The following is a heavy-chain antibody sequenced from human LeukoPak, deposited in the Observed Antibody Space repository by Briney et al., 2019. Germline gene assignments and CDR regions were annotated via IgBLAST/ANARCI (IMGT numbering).Heavy chain of an antibody. Sequence: GGSLRLSCAASGFTVSTNYMNWVRQAPGKGLEWVSILYSGSDTYYADSVKGRFTISRDSSKDILSLQMNNLRAEDTAVYYCARVGDHFHWYLDLWGRGTLVTVSS. J-gene: IGHJ2*01. CDR1: GFTVSTNY. V-gene: IGHV3-53*01. D-gene: IGHD3-10*01. CDR2: LYSGSDT. CDR3: ARVGDHFHWYLDL.